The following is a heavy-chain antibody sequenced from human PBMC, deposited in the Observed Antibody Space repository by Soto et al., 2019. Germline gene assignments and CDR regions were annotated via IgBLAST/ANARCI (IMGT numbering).Heavy chain of an antibody. CDR1: GGSFSDFS. CDR2: INHGGST. CDR3: ARTRKRYYSDSSPMRPHFDY. J-gene: IGHJ4*02. D-gene: IGHD3-22*01. Sequence: PSETLSLTCAVSGGSFSDFSWSWIRQLPGKGPDWIGEINHGGSTNYNPSLKSRVTISVDTSKNQFSLKVTSVTATDTALYFFARTRKRYYSDSSPMRPHFDYWGQGTLVTAPQ. V-gene: IGHV4-34*01.